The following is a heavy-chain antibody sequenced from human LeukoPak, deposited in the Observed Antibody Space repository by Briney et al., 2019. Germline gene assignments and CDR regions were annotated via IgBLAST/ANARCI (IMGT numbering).Heavy chain of an antibody. CDR1: GGSISSSSYY. V-gene: IGHV4-39*07. D-gene: IGHD6-13*01. J-gene: IGHJ6*03. CDR3: AREIAAAGSVYYYYYYMDV. CDR2: IYYSGST. Sequence: SETLSLTCTVSGGSISSSSYYWGWIRQPPGKGLEWIGSIYYSGSTYYNPSLKSRVTISVDTSKNQFSPKLSSVTAADTAVYYCAREIAAAGSVYYYYYYMDVWGKGTTVTVSS.